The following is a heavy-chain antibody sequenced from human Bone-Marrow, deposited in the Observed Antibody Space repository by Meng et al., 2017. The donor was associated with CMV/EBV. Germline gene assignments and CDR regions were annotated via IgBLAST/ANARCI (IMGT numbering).Heavy chain of an antibody. Sequence: GGSLRLSCAASGFTFSSYWMSWVRQAPGKGLEWVANIKQDGSEKYYVDSVKGRFTISRDNAKNSLYLQMNSLRAEDTAVYYCARDNRYCSSTSCYWDYYGMDFWGQGTTVTVSS. CDR2: IKQDGSEK. CDR1: GFTFSSYW. J-gene: IGHJ6*02. CDR3: ARDNRYCSSTSCYWDYYGMDF. D-gene: IGHD2-2*01. V-gene: IGHV3-7*01.